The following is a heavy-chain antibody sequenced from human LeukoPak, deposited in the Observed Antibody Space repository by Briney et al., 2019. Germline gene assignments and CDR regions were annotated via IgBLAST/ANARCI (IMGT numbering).Heavy chain of an antibody. CDR3: ARAGSSGWYPLYYFDY. CDR1: GFTFSGYW. J-gene: IGHJ4*02. V-gene: IGHV3-7*01. CDR2: INQNGGEK. Sequence: GGSLRLSCADSGFTFSGYWMNWVRQAPGKGLEWVANINQNGGEKYYVDSVKGRFAISRDNGKNSLYLQMNSLRAEDTAVYYCARAGSSGWYPLYYFDYWGQGTLVTVSS. D-gene: IGHD6-19*01.